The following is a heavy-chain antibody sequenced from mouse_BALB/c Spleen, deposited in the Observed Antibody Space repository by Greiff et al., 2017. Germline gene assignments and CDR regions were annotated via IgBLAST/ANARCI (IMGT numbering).Heavy chain of an antibody. J-gene: IGHJ4*01. CDR2: IDPSDSYT. V-gene: IGHV1-69*02. CDR1: GYTFTSYW. Sequence: VQLQQPGAELVKPGASVKLSCKASGYTFTSYWMHWVKQRPGQGLEWIGEIDPSDSYTNYNQKFKGKATLTVDKSSSTAYMQLSSLTSEDSAVYYCARRRRCYAMDYWGQGTSVTVSS. CDR3: ARRRRCYAMDY.